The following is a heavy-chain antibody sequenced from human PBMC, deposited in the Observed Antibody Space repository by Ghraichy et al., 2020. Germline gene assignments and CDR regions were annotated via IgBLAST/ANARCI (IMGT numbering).Heavy chain of an antibody. Sequence: SETLSLTCAVYGGSFSGYYWSWIRQPPGKGLEWIGEINHSGRTNCNPSLKSRVTISRDTSKNQFSLKLSSVTAADTAVYYCARATIRDGMDVWGQGTTVTVSS. V-gene: IGHV4-34*01. CDR3: ARATIRDGMDV. J-gene: IGHJ6*02. CDR2: INHSGRT. CDR1: GGSFSGYY. D-gene: IGHD5-12*01.